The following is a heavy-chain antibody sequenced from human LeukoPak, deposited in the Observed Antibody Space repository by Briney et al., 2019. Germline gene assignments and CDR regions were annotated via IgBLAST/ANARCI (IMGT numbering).Heavy chain of an antibody. V-gene: IGHV3-64*01. CDR2: ISSNGGST. D-gene: IGHD3-3*01. Sequence: GGSLRLSCAASGFTFSSYAMPWVRQAPGKGLEYVSAISSNGGSTYYANSVKGRFTISRDNSKNTLYLQMGSLRAEDMAVYYCARAMEGPDAFDIWGQGTMVTVSS. CDR3: ARAMEGPDAFDI. J-gene: IGHJ3*02. CDR1: GFTFSSYA.